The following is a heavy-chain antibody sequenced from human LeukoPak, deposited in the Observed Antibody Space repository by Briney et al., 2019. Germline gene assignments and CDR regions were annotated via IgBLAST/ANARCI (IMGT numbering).Heavy chain of an antibody. D-gene: IGHD4-17*01. J-gene: IGHJ3*02. CDR3: AKDSVTGSDAFDI. V-gene: IGHV3-9*01. Sequence: LRLSCAASGPTFDDYAMHWGRQAPGKGLEWVSGISWNSCSIVYAASVKGRFTISRDNAKNSLYLQMNSLRAEDTALYYCAKDSVTGSDAFDIWGQGTMVTVSS. CDR2: ISWNSCSI. CDR1: GPTFDDYA.